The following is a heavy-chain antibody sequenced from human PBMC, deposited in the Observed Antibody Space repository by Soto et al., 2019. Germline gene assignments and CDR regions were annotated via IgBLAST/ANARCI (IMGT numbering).Heavy chain of an antibody. CDR2: IYYSGST. CDR3: AKGPSGDKVDY. V-gene: IGHV4-30-4*01. CDR1: GGSVSSGDYY. Sequence: SETLSLTCSVSGGSVSSGDYYWSWIRQPPGKGLEWIAYIYYSGSTYSNPSLRSRVTISVDTSKNQFSLKLSSVSAADTAVYYCAKGPSGDKVDYWGQGTLVTVAS. D-gene: IGHD7-27*01. J-gene: IGHJ4*02.